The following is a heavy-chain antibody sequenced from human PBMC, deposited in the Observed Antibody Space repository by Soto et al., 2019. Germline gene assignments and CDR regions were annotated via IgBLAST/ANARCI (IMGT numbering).Heavy chain of an antibody. CDR2: IWYDGSNK. Sequence: QVQLVESGGGVVQPGRSLRLSCAASGFTFSSYGMHWVRQAPGKGLEWVAVIWYDGSNKYYADSVKGRFTISRDNSKNTLELEINSLGAEDTAVYYCARSGAASCGGDCYFSAFDIWGQGTMVTVSS. CDR3: ARSGAASCGGDCYFSAFDI. J-gene: IGHJ3*02. D-gene: IGHD2-21*01. CDR1: GFTFSSYG. V-gene: IGHV3-33*01.